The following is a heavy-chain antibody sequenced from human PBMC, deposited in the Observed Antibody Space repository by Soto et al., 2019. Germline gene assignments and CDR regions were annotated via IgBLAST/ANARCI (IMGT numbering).Heavy chain of an antibody. CDR2: IYYSGST. J-gene: IGHJ6*02. Sequence: PETLSHTCTVSGGSLSSSSYYWGWIRQPPGKGLEWIGSIYYSGSTYYNPSLKSRVTISVDTSKNQFSLKLSSVTAADTAVYYCARGEYSSSSRGDDYYYYGMDVWGQGTTVT. V-gene: IGHV4-39*01. CDR3: ARGEYSSSSRGDDYYYYGMDV. CDR1: GGSLSSSSYY. D-gene: IGHD6-6*01.